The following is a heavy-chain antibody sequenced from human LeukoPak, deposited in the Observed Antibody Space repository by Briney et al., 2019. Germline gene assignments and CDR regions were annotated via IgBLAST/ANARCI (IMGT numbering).Heavy chain of an antibody. Sequence: GGSLRLSCAASGFTFSSYWMSWVRQAPGKGLEWVANIKQDGSEKYYVDSVKGRFTISRDNAKNSLYLQMNSLRAEDTAVYYCARDLRVWFGELYYFDYWGQGTLVTVSS. CDR2: IKQDGSEK. CDR3: ARDLRVWFGELYYFDY. J-gene: IGHJ4*02. D-gene: IGHD3-10*01. V-gene: IGHV3-7*01. CDR1: GFTFSSYW.